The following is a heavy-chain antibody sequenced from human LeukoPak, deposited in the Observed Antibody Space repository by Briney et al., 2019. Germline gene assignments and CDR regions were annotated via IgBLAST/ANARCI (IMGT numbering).Heavy chain of an antibody. V-gene: IGHV3-73*01. Sequence: PGGSLRLSCAASGFTFSGSAMHWVRQASRKGLEWVGRIRSKANSYATAYAASVKGRFTISRDDSKNTAYLQMNSLKTEDTAVYYCTRPRGYCSGGSCYPWYFDYWGQGTLVTVSS. J-gene: IGHJ4*02. CDR2: IRSKANSYAT. CDR1: GFTFSGSA. D-gene: IGHD2-15*01. CDR3: TRPRGYCSGGSCYPWYFDY.